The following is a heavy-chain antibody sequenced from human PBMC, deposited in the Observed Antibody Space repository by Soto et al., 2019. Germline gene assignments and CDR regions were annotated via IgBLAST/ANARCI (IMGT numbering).Heavy chain of an antibody. V-gene: IGHV3-64*04. Sequence: GGSLRLSCSASGFTFSSFAMHWVRQAPDKGLHYVSAISNHGGSTYYADSVKGRFTMSRDNSKNTLYLQMSSLRAEDSAVYYCARGSTDSYPGSRIFDFWGRGTLVTVSS. CDR2: ISNHGGST. CDR1: GFTFSSFA. CDR3: ARGSTDSYPGSRIFDF. D-gene: IGHD3-10*01. J-gene: IGHJ4*02.